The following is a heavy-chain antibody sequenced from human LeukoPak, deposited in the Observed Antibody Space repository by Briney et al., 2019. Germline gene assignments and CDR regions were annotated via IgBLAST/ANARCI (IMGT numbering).Heavy chain of an antibody. CDR3: AREAKYCSSTSCYTGDWFWFDP. CDR2: IKQDGSEK. D-gene: IGHD2-2*02. J-gene: IGHJ5*02. Sequence: GGSLRLSCAASGFTFSSYWMSWVRQAPGKGLEWVANIKQDGSEKYYVDSVKGRFTISRDNAKNSLYLQMNSLRAEDTAVYYCAREAKYCSSTSCYTGDWFWFDPWGQGTLVTVSS. V-gene: IGHV3-7*03. CDR1: GFTFSSYW.